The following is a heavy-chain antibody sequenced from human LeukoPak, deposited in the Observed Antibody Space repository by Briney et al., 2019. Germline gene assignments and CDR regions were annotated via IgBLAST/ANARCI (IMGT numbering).Heavy chain of an antibody. CDR2: INPNSGGT. D-gene: IGHD3-22*01. CDR3: ARDLKYYYDSSGHCADY. J-gene: IGHJ4*02. CDR1: GYTFTGYY. V-gene: IGHV1-2*02. Sequence: GASVKVSCKASGYTFTGYYMHWVRQAPGQGLEWMGWINPNSGGTNYAQKFQGRVTMTRDTSISTAYMELSRLRSDDTAVYYCARDLKYYYDSSGHCADYWGQGTLVTVSS.